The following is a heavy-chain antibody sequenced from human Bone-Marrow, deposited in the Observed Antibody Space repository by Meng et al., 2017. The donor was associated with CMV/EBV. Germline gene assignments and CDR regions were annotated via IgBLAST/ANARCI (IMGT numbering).Heavy chain of an antibody. Sequence: FSGYYWSWIRQPPGKCLEWIGAINHSGSTNYNPSLKSRVTISVDTSKHQFSLKLRSVTAADTAVYYCARAPKRYCSSTSCRYNLFDPWGQGTLVTVSS. J-gene: IGHJ5*02. CDR2: INHSGST. D-gene: IGHD2-2*01. CDR1: FSGYY. V-gene: IGHV4-34*01. CDR3: ARAPKRYCSSTSCRYNLFDP.